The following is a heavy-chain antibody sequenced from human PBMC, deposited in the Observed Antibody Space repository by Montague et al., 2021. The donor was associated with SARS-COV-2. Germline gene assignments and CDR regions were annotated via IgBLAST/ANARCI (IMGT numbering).Heavy chain of an antibody. CDR2: IYYTGST. J-gene: IGHJ6*02. CDR3: ARWGEYYDSPYYYYAMDV. Sequence: SETLSLTCTVSGGSISGYYWTWMRQPPGKGLEWLGHIYYTGSTKYNPSPKSRVTISIDTSKNQFSLKLSSVTAADTAVYYCARWGEYYDSPYYYYAMDVWGQGTTVTVSS. V-gene: IGHV4-59*12. CDR1: GGSISGYY. D-gene: IGHD3-3*01.